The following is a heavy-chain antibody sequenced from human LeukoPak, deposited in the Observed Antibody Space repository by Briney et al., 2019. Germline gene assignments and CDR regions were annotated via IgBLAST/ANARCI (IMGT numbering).Heavy chain of an antibody. CDR2: INPNSGGT. CDR1: GYTFTSYY. CDR3: ARALGSHYYGSGNDDY. V-gene: IGHV1-2*06. D-gene: IGHD3-10*01. Sequence: ASVKASCKASGYTFTSYYMHWVRQAPGQGLEWMGRINPNSGGTNYAQKFQGRVTMTRDTSISAAYMELSRLRSDDTAVYYCARALGSHYYGSGNDDYWGQGTLVTVSS. J-gene: IGHJ4*02.